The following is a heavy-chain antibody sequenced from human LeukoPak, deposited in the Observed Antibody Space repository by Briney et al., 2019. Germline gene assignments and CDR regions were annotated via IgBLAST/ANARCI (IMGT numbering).Heavy chain of an antibody. CDR3: ARNGDLCIDY. J-gene: IGHJ4*02. V-gene: IGHV4-59*12. CDR1: NGSISSYY. Sequence: SETLSLTCTVSNGSISSYYWSWIRQPPGKGLEWIGEIYHSGSTTYNPSLRSRVTISVDRSENQFSLKLSSVTAADTAVYYCARNGDLCIDYWGQGTLVTVSS. D-gene: IGHD4-17*01. CDR2: IYHSGST.